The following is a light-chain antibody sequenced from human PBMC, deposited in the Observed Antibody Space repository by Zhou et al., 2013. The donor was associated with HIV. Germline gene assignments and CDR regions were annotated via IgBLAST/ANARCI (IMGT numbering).Light chain of an antibody. CDR3: QQRFNWPVT. Sequence: EIVMTQSPATLSVSPGERATLSCRASESVSNNLAWYQQKPGQAPRLLIYGASTRATGTPATFSGSGSGTEFTLTISSLQSEDFAVYYCQQRFNWPVTFGGGTKVEIK. V-gene: IGKV3-15*01. J-gene: IGKJ4*01. CDR2: GAS. CDR1: ESVSNN.